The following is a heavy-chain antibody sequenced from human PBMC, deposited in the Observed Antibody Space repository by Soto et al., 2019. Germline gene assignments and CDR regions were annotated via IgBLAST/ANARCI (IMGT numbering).Heavy chain of an antibody. CDR3: ARGGYSPGGYYYDGMDV. Sequence: QVQLVQSGAEVKKPGSSVKVSCKASGGTFSSYAISWVRQAPGQGLEWMGGIIPIFGTANYAQKFQGRVTITADESTSTAYMELSSLRSEDTAVYYCARGGYSPGGYYYDGMDVWGQGTTVTVSS. V-gene: IGHV1-69*01. CDR2: IIPIFGTA. D-gene: IGHD5-18*01. CDR1: GGTFSSYA. J-gene: IGHJ6*02.